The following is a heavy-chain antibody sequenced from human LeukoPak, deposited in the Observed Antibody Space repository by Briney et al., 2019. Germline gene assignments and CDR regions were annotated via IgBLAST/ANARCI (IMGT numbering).Heavy chain of an antibody. J-gene: IGHJ5*02. V-gene: IGHV1-69*04. Sequence: SVKVSCKASGGTFSSYAISWVRQAPGQGLEWMGRIIPILGIANYAQKFQGRVTITADKSTSTAYMELSSLRPEDTAVYYCARDLAYYDILTGYSRPNWFDPWGQGTLVTVSS. CDR3: ARDLAYYDILTGYSRPNWFDP. CDR2: IIPILGIA. CDR1: GGTFSSYA. D-gene: IGHD3-9*01.